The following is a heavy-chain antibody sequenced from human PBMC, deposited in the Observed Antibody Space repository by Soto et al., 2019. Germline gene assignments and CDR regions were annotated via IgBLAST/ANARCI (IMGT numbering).Heavy chain of an antibody. CDR3: ARVFLGLERTGSHYGMHV. D-gene: IGHD1-1*01. Sequence: ASVKVSWKASGYTFTSYAMHWVRQAPGQRLEWMGWINAGNGNTKYSQKFQGRVTITRDTSASTAYMELSSLRSEDTAVYYCARVFLGLERTGSHYGMHVCGQGTTVTLSS. CDR2: INAGNGNT. J-gene: IGHJ6*01. V-gene: IGHV1-3*01. CDR1: GYTFTSYA.